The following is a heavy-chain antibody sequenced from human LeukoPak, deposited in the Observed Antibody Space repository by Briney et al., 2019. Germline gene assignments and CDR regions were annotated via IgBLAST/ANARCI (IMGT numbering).Heavy chain of an antibody. J-gene: IGHJ4*02. CDR2: LSGSGGST. Sequence: GGSLRLSCAASGFTFSSYAMSWVRQAPGKGLEWVSALSGSGGSTYYADSVKGRFTISRDNSKNTRYLQMNSLRAEDTAVYYCAKVRRGSYLESFDFWGQGTLVTVSS. D-gene: IGHD1-26*01. V-gene: IGHV3-23*01. CDR1: GFTFSSYA. CDR3: AKVRRGSYLESFDF.